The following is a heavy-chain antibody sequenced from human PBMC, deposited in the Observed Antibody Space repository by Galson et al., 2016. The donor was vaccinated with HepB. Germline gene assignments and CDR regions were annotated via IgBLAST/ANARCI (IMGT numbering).Heavy chain of an antibody. Sequence: SVKVSCKVSGYTLIELSMHWVRQAPGKGLKWMGGFDPEDGKTIYAQRFQGRVTMTEDTSTDTAYMELSSLRSEDTAVYYCAEKRDYDFWSGYEKWGQGTLVTVSS. V-gene: IGHV1-24*01. CDR3: AEKRDYDFWSGYEK. CDR2: FDPEDGKT. D-gene: IGHD3-3*01. CDR1: GYTLIELS. J-gene: IGHJ4*02.